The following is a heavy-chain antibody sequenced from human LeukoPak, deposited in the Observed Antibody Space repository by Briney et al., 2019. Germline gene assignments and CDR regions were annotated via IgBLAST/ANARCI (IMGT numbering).Heavy chain of an antibody. Sequence: PGGSLRLSCAASGFTFSSYAMSWVRQAPGKGLEWVSSISSSSSYIYYADSVKGRFTISRDNAKNSLYLQMNSLRAEDTAVYYCARHDSPRGGWFPGVMENWYFDLWGRGTLVTVSS. CDR3: ARHDSPRGGWFPGVMENWYFDL. V-gene: IGHV3-21*01. CDR1: GFTFSSYA. D-gene: IGHD6-19*01. CDR2: ISSSSSYI. J-gene: IGHJ2*01.